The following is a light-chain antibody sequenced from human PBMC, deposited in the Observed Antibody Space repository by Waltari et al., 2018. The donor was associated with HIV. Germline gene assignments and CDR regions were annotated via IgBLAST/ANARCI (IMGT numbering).Light chain of an antibody. J-gene: IGKJ5*01. CDR3: QQYYNWPRGT. Sequence: DIVLTQSPGTLSLSPGESATLSCRASQSVTTKYLAWYQQKPGQAPRLLIYGASTRATAIPARFSGSGSGTEFSLTIRSLQSEDFAVYYCQQYYNWPRGTFGQGTRLEIK. V-gene: IGKV3D-15*01. CDR2: GAS. CDR1: QSVTTKY.